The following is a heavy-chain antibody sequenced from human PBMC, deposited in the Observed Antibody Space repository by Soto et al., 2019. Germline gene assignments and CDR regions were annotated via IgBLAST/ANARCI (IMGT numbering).Heavy chain of an antibody. D-gene: IGHD6-6*01. Sequence: GGSLRLSCAASGFTFSSYWMSWVRQAPGKGLEWVANIKQDGSEKYYVDSVKGRFTISRDNAKNSLYLQMNSLRAEDTALYCCARAPQDSSSSGDAFDIWGQGTMVTVSS. J-gene: IGHJ3*02. CDR3: ARAPQDSSSSGDAFDI. V-gene: IGHV3-7*03. CDR2: IKQDGSEK. CDR1: GFTFSSYW.